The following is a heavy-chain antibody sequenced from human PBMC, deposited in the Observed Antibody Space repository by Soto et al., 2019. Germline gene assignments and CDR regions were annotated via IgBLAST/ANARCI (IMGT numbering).Heavy chain of an antibody. CDR3: ARQLSHICDS. V-gene: IGHV5-51*01. Sequence: PGESLKISFQCVGYKFGSAWIGWVLQMPGKGLEWMGIIKPGTSDIRYSPSCRGHVTISADEAVSTAYLQWSSLKASDTAMYYCARQLSHICDSWGQGTLVTVSS. J-gene: IGHJ4*02. D-gene: IGHD3-3*02. CDR1: GYKFGSAW. CDR2: IKPGTSDI.